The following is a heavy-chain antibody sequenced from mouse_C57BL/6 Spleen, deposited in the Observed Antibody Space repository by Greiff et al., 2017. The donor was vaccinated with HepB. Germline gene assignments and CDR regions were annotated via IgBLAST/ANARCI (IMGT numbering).Heavy chain of an antibody. D-gene: IGHD1-1*01. CDR3: ARGSYGSRAMDY. CDR2: INPNNGGT. J-gene: IGHJ4*01. CDR1: GYTFTDYN. Sequence: EVKLVESGPELVKPGASVKMSCKASGYTFTDYNMHWVKQSHGKSLEWIGYINPNNGGTSYNQKFKGKATLTVNKSSSTAYMELRSLTSEDSAVYYCARGSYGSRAMDYWGQGTSVTVSS. V-gene: IGHV1-22*01.